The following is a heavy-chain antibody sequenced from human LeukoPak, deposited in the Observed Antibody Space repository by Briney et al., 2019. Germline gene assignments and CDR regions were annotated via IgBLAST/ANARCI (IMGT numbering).Heavy chain of an antibody. CDR3: ARGHYGLDY. Sequence: PGGSLRLSCAASGFTFSDHYISWIRQAPGKGLEWVSYIWNSGSTIYYADSVKGRFTISRDNAKNSVYLQMNSLRVEDTAVYYYARGHYGLDYWGQGTMVTVSS. CDR2: IWNSGSTI. CDR1: GFTFSDHY. J-gene: IGHJ4*02. V-gene: IGHV3-11*01. D-gene: IGHD3-16*01.